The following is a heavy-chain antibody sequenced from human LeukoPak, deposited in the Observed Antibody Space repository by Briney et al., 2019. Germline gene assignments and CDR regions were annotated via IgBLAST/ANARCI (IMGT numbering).Heavy chain of an antibody. D-gene: IGHD3-22*01. CDR3: ARDHYYDSSGYHNDAFDI. V-gene: IGHV4-61*01. CDR2: IYYSGST. CDR1: GGSISSGSYY. Sequence: SQTLSLTCTVSGGSISSGSYYWTWIRQPPGKGLEWIGYIYYSGSTNYNPSLKSRVTISVDTSKNQFSLKLSSVTAADTAVYYCARDHYYDSSGYHNDAFDIWGQGTMATVSS. J-gene: IGHJ3*02.